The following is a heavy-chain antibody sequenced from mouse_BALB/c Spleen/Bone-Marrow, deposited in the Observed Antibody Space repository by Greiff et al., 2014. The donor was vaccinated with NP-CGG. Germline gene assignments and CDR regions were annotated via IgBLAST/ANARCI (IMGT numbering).Heavy chain of an antibody. Sequence: VQLQQSGAELVRPGASVKLSCKTSGYIFTSYWIHWIKQRSGQGLEWIARIYPGTGSNYYYEKFKGKATLTADKSSSTAYMQLSSLKSEDSAVYFCARTSNPAMDYWGQGTSVTVSS. CDR3: ARTSNPAMDY. D-gene: IGHD2-5*01. CDR1: GYIFTSYW. V-gene: IGHV1S132*01. CDR2: IYPGTGSN. J-gene: IGHJ4*01.